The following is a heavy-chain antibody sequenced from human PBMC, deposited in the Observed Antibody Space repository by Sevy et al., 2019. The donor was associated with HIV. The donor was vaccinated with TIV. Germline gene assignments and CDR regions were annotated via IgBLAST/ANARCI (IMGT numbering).Heavy chain of an antibody. CDR3: ARELDERGYSYGGYFDY. D-gene: IGHD5-18*01. CDR1: GFTFSSYA. CDR2: ISYDGSNK. V-gene: IGHV3-30*04. Sequence: RGSLRLSCAASGFTFSSYAMHWVRQAPGKGLEWVAVISYDGSNKYYADSVKGRFTISRDNSKNTLYLRMNSLRAEDTAVYYCARELDERGYSYGGYFDYWGQGTLVTVSS. J-gene: IGHJ4*02.